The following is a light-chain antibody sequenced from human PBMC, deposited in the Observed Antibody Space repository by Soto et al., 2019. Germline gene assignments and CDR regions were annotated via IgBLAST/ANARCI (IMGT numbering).Light chain of an antibody. V-gene: IGKV1D-16*01. Sequence: EIQITQSPSSLSASVGDRVTITCRASQGISSWLAWYQQKPGKAPKLLIYAASNLLSGVPSRFSGSGSGTEFTLTISSLQPDDFATYYCQQYNSYSFGQGTKVDIK. J-gene: IGKJ1*01. CDR3: QQYNSYS. CDR2: AAS. CDR1: QGISSW.